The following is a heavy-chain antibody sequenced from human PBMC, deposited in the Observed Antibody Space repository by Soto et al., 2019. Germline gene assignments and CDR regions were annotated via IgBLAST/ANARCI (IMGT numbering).Heavy chain of an antibody. D-gene: IGHD3-3*01. J-gene: IGHJ6*02. CDR3: ARGVYYDFWSGYLDYYYYGMDV. V-gene: IGHV4-34*01. CDR1: GGSFSGYY. Sequence: SETLSLTCAVYGGSFSGYYWSWIRQPPGKGLEWIGEINHSGSINYNPSLKSRVTISVDTSKNQFSLKLSSVTAADTAVYYCARGVYYDFWSGYLDYYYYGMDVWGQGTTVTVSS. CDR2: INHSGSI.